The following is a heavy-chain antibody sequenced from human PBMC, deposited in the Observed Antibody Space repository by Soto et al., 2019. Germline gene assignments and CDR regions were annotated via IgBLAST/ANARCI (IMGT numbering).Heavy chain of an antibody. CDR1: GGTFSSYA. V-gene: IGHV1-69*13. D-gene: IGHD3-22*01. CDR2: IIPIFGTA. CDR3: ARVHHPYYYDSSGYYFEY. Sequence: SVKISCKASGGTFSSYAISWVRQAPGQGLEWMGGIIPIFGTANYAQKFQGRVTITADESTSTAYMELSSLRSEDTAVYYCARVHHPYYYDSSGYYFEYWGEGTLVTVSS. J-gene: IGHJ4*02.